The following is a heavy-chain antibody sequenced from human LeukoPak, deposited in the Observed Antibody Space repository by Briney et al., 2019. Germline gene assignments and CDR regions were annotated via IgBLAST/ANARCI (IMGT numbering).Heavy chain of an antibody. CDR2: ISSSSSYI. V-gene: IGHV3-21*01. J-gene: IGHJ4*02. D-gene: IGHD3-22*01. Sequence: GSLRLSCAASGFTFSSYSMHWVRQAPGKGLEWVSSISSSSSYIYYADSVKGRFTISRDNAKNSLYLQMNSLRAEDTAVYYCARDRWEYYYDSSGYRPIDYWGQGTLVTVSS. CDR1: GFTFSSYS. CDR3: ARDRWEYYYDSSGYRPIDY.